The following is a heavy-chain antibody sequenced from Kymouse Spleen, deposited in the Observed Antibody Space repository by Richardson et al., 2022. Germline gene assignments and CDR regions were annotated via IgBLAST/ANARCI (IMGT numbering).Heavy chain of an antibody. J-gene: IGHJ4*02. Sequence: QVQLVESGGGVVQPGRSLRLSCAASGFTFSSYGMHWVRQAPGKGLEWVAVISYDGSNKYYADSVKGRFTISRDNSKNTLYLQMNSLRAEDTAVYYCAKERGSSSAGYFDYWGQGTLVTVSS. V-gene: IGHV3-30*18. CDR1: GFTFSSYG. D-gene: IGHD6-13*01. CDR3: AKERGSSSAGYFDY. CDR2: ISYDGSNK.